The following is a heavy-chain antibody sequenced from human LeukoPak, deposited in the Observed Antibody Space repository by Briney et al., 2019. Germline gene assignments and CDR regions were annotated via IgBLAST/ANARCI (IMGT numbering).Heavy chain of an antibody. J-gene: IGHJ4*02. Sequence: GGSLRLSCAASGFTFSNAWMNWVRQAPGKGLEWVSVIHSDGTTHYADSVKGRFTISRDNSKNTLYLQMNSLRVEDTAMYYCARETGYSTSWYAYYFDYWGQGTLVTVSS. CDR1: GFTFSNAW. CDR3: ARETGYSTSWYAYYFDY. V-gene: IGHV3-53*01. D-gene: IGHD6-13*01. CDR2: IHSDGTT.